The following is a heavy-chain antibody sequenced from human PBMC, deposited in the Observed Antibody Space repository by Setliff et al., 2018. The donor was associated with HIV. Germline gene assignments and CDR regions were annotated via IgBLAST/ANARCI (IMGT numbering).Heavy chain of an antibody. CDR1: GGSINSGGYY. J-gene: IGHJ5*02. D-gene: IGHD3-16*01. V-gene: IGHV4-31*03. CDR3: ARGTKVVWGRWFDP. Sequence: PSETLSLTCTVSGGSINSGGYYWSWIRQYPGRGLEWIGYTHYSGRTSYNPSLKSRVTLSVDTSKNQFSLRLTSVTAADTAVYYCARGTKVVWGRWFDPWGQGTLVTVSS. CDR2: THYSGRT.